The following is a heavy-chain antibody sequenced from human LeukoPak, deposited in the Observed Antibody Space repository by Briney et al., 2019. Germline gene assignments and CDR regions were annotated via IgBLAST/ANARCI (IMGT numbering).Heavy chain of an antibody. CDR2: IYYTGST. D-gene: IGHD5-12*01. V-gene: IGHV4-59*01. CDR3: ARLTGYDWESSYDY. Sequence: PSETLSLTCTVSGASISSYYWSWIRQPPGKGLEWIGYIYYTGSTNYNPSLKSRVTMSVDTSKNQFSLKLSSVTAADTAVYYCARLTGYDWESSYDYWGQGTLVTVSS. CDR1: GASISSYY. J-gene: IGHJ4*02.